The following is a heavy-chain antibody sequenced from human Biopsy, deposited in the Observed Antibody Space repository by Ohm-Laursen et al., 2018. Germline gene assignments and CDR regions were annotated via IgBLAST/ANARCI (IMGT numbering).Heavy chain of an antibody. CDR1: GKTFSDYQ. J-gene: IGHJ4*02. Sequence: SETLSLTWAVFGKTFSDYQWSWIRQPPGKGLEWIGQINQAGTINYNPSLKSRVSISADASKYEFSLRLTSVTAADTAVYLCGNEVHGRDYWGLGAQVTVSS. CDR3: GNEVHGRDY. CDR2: INQAGTI. V-gene: IGHV4-34*08. D-gene: IGHD2-15*01.